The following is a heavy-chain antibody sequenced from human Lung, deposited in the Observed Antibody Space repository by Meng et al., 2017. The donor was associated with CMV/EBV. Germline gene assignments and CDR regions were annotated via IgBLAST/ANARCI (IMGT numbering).Heavy chain of an antibody. CDR1: GGSISTSDR. CDR3: ARDSPGGYEGY. V-gene: IGHV4-4*02. Sequence: SETXSLXCAVSGGSISTSDRWSWVRQPPGKRLEWIGEVYHTGSTNYNPSLKSRVIISVDMSKNQFSLNLSSVTAADTAVYYCARDSPGGYEGYWGQGILVTVSS. D-gene: IGHD2-15*01. CDR2: VYHTGST. J-gene: IGHJ4*02.